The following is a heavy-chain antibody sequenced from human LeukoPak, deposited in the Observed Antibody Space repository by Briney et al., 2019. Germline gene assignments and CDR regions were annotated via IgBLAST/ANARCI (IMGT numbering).Heavy chain of an antibody. CDR1: GYTFSNYW. Sequence: GESLKISCKGSGYTFSNYWIGWVRQMPGKGLEYLGIIYPGDSDTKYSPAFECHITISVDKSITTAYLQWSSLKASDTAMYYCARPDDNADYILSYWGQGTLVTVSS. D-gene: IGHD4-17*01. V-gene: IGHV5-51*01. CDR3: ARPDDNADYILSY. CDR2: IYPGDSDT. J-gene: IGHJ1*01.